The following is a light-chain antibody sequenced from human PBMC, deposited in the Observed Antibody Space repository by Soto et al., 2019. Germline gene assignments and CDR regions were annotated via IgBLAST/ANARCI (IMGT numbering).Light chain of an antibody. Sequence: EIVLTQSPGTLSLSPGERATLSCRASQSVSSTYFAWYQQKPGQAPRLLIYGASSRATGIPDRFSGSGSGTDFTLTISRLEPEDFAVYYWQQYGSSPWTFGQGTKVEIK. J-gene: IGKJ1*01. CDR3: QQYGSSPWT. V-gene: IGKV3-20*01. CDR1: QSVSSTY. CDR2: GAS.